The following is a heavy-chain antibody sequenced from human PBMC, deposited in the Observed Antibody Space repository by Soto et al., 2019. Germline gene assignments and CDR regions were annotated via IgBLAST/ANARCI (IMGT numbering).Heavy chain of an antibody. D-gene: IGHD3-16*02. V-gene: IGHV4-4*07. CDR2: IYTSGST. CDR3: AREGGVIGSHFSY. J-gene: IGHJ4*02. Sequence: LSLTCTASGGSISSYYWSWIRQPAGKGLEWIGRIYTSGSTNYNPSLKSRVTMSVDTSKNQFSLKLSSVTAADTAVYYCAREGGVIGSHFSYWGQGTLVTVSS. CDR1: GGSISSYY.